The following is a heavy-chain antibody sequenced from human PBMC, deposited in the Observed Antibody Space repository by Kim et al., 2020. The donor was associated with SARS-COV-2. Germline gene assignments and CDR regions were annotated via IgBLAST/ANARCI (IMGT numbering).Heavy chain of an antibody. J-gene: IGHJ6*02. CDR2: IYYSGST. CDR1: GGSISSYY. V-gene: IGHV4-59*01. CDR3: ARDLSGSGSPNYYYYYGMDV. D-gene: IGHD3-10*01. Sequence: SETLSLTCTVSGGSISSYYWSWIRQPPGKGLEWIGYIYYSGSTNYNPSLKSRVTISVDTSKNQFSLKLSSVTAADTAVYYCARDLSGSGSPNYYYYYGMDVWGQGTTVTVSS.